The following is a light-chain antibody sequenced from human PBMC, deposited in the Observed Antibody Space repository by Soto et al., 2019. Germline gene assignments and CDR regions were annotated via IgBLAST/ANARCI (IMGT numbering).Light chain of an antibody. CDR2: GNT. CDR3: QSYDSSLSAYV. Sequence: QSVLTQPPSVSGAPGQRVTISCTGSSSNIGAGFDIHWYQQFPGTAPRLLIFGNTIRPSGVPARFSGSRSGLAITGLQAEDEADYYCQSYDSSLSAYVFGAGTKLTVL. CDR1: SSNIGAGFD. V-gene: IGLV1-40*01. J-gene: IGLJ1*01.